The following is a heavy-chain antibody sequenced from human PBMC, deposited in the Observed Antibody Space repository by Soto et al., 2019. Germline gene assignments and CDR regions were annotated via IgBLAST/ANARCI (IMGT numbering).Heavy chain of an antibody. Sequence: GGSLRLSCAASGFTFSSYAMSWVRQAPGKGLEWVSAISGSGGSTYYADSVKGRFTISRDNSKNTLYLQMNSLRAEDTAVYYCAKGVIWFGELPTFDYWGQGTLVTVSS. J-gene: IGHJ4*02. V-gene: IGHV3-23*01. CDR2: ISGSGGST. CDR3: AKGVIWFGELPTFDY. CDR1: GFTFSSYA. D-gene: IGHD3-10*01.